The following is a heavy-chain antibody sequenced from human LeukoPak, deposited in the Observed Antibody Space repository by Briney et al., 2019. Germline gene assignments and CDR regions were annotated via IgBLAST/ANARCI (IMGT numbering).Heavy chain of an antibody. J-gene: IGHJ4*02. D-gene: IGHD6-13*01. Sequence: SETLSLTCTVSGGSISSYYWSWIRQPPGKGLEWIGYIYYSGSTNYNPSLKSRVTISVDTSKNQFSLKLNSVTAADTAFYYCARGPFGSSWSFDHWGQGNLVTVFS. CDR2: IYYSGST. CDR3: ARGPFGSSWSFDH. V-gene: IGHV4-59*01. CDR1: GGSISSYY.